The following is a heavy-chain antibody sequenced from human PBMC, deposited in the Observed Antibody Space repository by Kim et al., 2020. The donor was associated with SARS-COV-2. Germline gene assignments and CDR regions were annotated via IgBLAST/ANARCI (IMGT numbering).Heavy chain of an antibody. V-gene: IGHV3-15*01. J-gene: IGHJ6*02. D-gene: IGHD3-22*01. CDR3: TPTYYYDSSGYYGMDV. Sequence: PVKGRFTISRDDSKNTLYLQMNSLKTEDTAVYYCTPTYYYDSSGYYGMDVWGQGTTVTVSS.